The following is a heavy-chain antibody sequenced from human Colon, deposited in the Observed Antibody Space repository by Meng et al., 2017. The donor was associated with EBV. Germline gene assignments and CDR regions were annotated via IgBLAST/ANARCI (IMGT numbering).Heavy chain of an antibody. D-gene: IGHD4-17*01. CDR1: GGSITSSDYY. Sequence: QLQLQESGPGLVKPSEXLSLTCTVSGGSITSSDYYWGWIRQPPGKGLEWIGNIHYTGSTSYNPSLKSRVTISEDTSKNQFSLKMSSVTAADTAVYFCARDGGRDGDSDYWGQGTLVTVSS. V-gene: IGHV4-39*07. J-gene: IGHJ4*02. CDR3: ARDGGRDGDSDY. CDR2: IHYTGST.